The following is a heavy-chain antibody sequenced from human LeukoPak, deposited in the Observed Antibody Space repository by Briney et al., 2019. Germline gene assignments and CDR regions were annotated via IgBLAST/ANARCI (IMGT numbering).Heavy chain of an antibody. CDR2: INPNSGGT. Sequence: ASVKVSCKASGYTFTGYYMHWVRQAPGQGLEWMGWINPNSGGTNYAQKFQGRVTMTRDTSISTAYMELGRLRSDDTAVYYCARDPEASAEYFQHWGQGTLVTVSS. J-gene: IGHJ1*01. D-gene: IGHD2-2*01. V-gene: IGHV1-2*02. CDR3: ARDPEASAEYFQH. CDR1: GYTFTGYY.